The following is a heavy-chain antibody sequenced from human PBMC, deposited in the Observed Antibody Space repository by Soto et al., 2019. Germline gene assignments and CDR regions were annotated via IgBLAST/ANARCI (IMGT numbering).Heavy chain of an antibody. D-gene: IGHD3-10*01. CDR1: GYTFTSYY. Sequence: ASVKVSCKASGYTFTSYYMHWVRQAPGQGLEWMGIINPSGGSTSYAQKFQGRVTTTRDTSTSTVYMELSSLRSEDTAVYYCARGTYGSGSYDISGYYYGMDVWGQGTTVTVSS. J-gene: IGHJ6*02. CDR3: ARGTYGSGSYDISGYYYGMDV. CDR2: INPSGGST. V-gene: IGHV1-46*01.